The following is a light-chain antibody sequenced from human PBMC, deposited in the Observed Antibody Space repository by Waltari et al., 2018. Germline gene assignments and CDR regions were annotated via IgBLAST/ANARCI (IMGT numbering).Light chain of an antibody. CDR2: AAS. V-gene: IGKV1-27*01. CDR3: QKYDSAPWT. J-gene: IGKJ1*01. CDR1: QGINNY. Sequence: DIQMTQSPSSLSASVGDRVTITCRASQGINNYLVWYQQKPAKVPKLLIYAASTLQSGVPSRFSCSGSGTDFTLTISSLQPEDFATYYCQKYDSAPWTFGQGTKVEVK.